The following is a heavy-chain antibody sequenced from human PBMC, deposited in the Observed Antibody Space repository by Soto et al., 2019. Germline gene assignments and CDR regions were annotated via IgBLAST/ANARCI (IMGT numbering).Heavy chain of an antibody. CDR3: ARSLRGYSYGYSPGWFDP. CDR1: GGSVSSGSYD. J-gene: IGHJ5*02. D-gene: IGHD5-18*01. CDR2: IYYSGST. Sequence: QVQLQESGPGLVKPSETLSLTCTVSGGSVSSGSYDWSWIRQPPGKGLEWIGYIYYSGSTNYNPSLKSRVTISVDTSKNQFSLKLSSVTAADTAVYYCARSLRGYSYGYSPGWFDPWGQGTLVSVSS. V-gene: IGHV4-61*01.